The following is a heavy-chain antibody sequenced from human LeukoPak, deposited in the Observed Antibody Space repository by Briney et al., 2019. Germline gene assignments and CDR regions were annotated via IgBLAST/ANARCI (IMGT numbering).Heavy chain of an antibody. J-gene: IGHJ4*02. CDR3: ARSGEGGAY. Sequence: PSETLSLTCTLSGGSVSSHSWSWIPQPPGKGLEWIGYIYYSRSTIYTPSLQGRVTIIIDTSKNQFSLNLSSVTAADTAVYYCARSGEGGAYWGQGTLVTVSS. CDR1: GGSVSSHS. CDR2: IYYSRST. D-gene: IGHD2-15*01. V-gene: IGHV4-59*02.